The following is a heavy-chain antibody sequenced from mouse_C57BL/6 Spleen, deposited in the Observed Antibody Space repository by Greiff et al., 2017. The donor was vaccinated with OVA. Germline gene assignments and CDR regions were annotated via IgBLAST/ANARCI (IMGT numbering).Heavy chain of an antibody. D-gene: IGHD1-1*01. Sequence: EVQLQQSGPELVKPGASVKISCKASGYTFTDYYMNWVKQSHGKSLEWIGDINPNNGGTSYNQKFTGKATLTVDKSSSTAYMELRSRTSEDAAVYYCARWNYGSSVFDYWGQGTTLTVSS. CDR1: GYTFTDYY. CDR2: INPNNGGT. V-gene: IGHV1-26*01. J-gene: IGHJ2*01. CDR3: ARWNYGSSVFDY.